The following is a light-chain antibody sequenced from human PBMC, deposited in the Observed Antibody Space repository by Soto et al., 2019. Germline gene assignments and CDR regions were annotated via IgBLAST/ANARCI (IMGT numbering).Light chain of an antibody. CDR2: EVS. V-gene: IGLV2-14*01. CDR3: SSYTSSNTLV. Sequence: QSALTQPASVSGSPGQSITISCTGTSSDVGGYNYVSWYQHHPGKAPKLTIYEVSNRPSGVSNRFSGSKSGNTASLTISGLQAEDEADYYCSSYTSSNTLVFGGGTQLTVL. CDR1: SSDVGGYNY. J-gene: IGLJ2*01.